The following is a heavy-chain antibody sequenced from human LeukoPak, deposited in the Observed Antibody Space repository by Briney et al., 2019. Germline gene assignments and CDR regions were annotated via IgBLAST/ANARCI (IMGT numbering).Heavy chain of an antibody. CDR2: ISRRSRHV. Sequence: GGSLRLSCTASGFSFSDYSMNWVRQAPGKGLEWVSSISRRSRHVYYAGSVKGRFTISRDNAKNSLYLQMNSLRAEDTAVYYCARDLPVDTAMVVYFDYWGQGTLVTVSS. CDR1: GFSFSDYS. V-gene: IGHV3-21*01. J-gene: IGHJ4*02. D-gene: IGHD5-18*01. CDR3: ARDLPVDTAMVVYFDY.